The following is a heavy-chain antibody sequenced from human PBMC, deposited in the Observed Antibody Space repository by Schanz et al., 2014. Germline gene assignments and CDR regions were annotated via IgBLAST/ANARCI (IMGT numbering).Heavy chain of an antibody. CDR1: GFTFDDYA. V-gene: IGHV3-9*01. CDR2: ISWNSGCI. Sequence: EVQLVESGGGLVQPGRSLRLSCAASGFTFDDYAMHWVRQAPGKGLEWVSGISWNSGCIGYADSVKGRFTISRDDAKNSLYLQMNSLRAEDTALYYCAKDRQNRVNRVGYYYGMDVWGQGTTVTVSS. J-gene: IGHJ6*02. CDR3: AKDRQNRVNRVGYYYGMDV. D-gene: IGHD3-16*01.